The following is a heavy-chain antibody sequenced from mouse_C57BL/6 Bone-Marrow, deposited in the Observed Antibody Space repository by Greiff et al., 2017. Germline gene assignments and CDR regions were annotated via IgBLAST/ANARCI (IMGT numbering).Heavy chain of an antibody. CDR3: TPITTEYYFDY. CDR2: IDPENGDT. J-gene: IGHJ2*01. Sequence: EVKLMESGAELVRPGASVKLSCTASGFNIKDDYMHWVKQRPEQGLEWIGWIDPENGDTEYASKFQGKATITADTSSNTAYLQLSSLTSEDTAVYYCTPITTEYYFDYWGQGTTLTVSS. CDR1: GFNIKDDY. V-gene: IGHV14-4*01. D-gene: IGHD2-4*01.